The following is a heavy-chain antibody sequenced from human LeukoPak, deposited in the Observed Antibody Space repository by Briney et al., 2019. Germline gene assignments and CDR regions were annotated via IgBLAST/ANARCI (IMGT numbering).Heavy chain of an antibody. CDR2: ISSSSSTI. CDR1: GFSFSNYN. Sequence: GGSLRLSCAASGFSFSNYNMNWVRQAPGKGLEWVSYISSSSSTIYYADSVKGRFTISRDNAKNSLYLQMNSLRAEDTAVYFCARVIYYYYYMDVWGIGTTVTVSS. J-gene: IGHJ6*03. CDR3: ARVIYYYYYMDV. V-gene: IGHV3-48*04.